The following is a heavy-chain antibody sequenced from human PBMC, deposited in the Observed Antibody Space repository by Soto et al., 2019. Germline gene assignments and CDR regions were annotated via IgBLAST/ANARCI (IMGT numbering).Heavy chain of an antibody. D-gene: IGHD3-10*01. J-gene: IGHJ3*02. CDR2: ISSSGSTI. Sequence: PGGSLRLSCAASGFTFSDYYMIWIRQAPGKGLEWVSYISSSGSTIYYADSVKGRFTISRDNAKNSLYLQMNSLRAEDTAVYYCARDYGSGENAFDIWGQGTMVTVSS. CDR3: ARDYGSGENAFDI. V-gene: IGHV3-11*01. CDR1: GFTFSDYY.